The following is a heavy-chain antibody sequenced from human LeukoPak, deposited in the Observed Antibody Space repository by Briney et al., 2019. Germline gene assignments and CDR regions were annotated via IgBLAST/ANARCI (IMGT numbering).Heavy chain of an antibody. CDR1: GFTFSSYE. V-gene: IGHV3-48*03. D-gene: IGHD1-26*01. Sequence: GGSLRLSCAASGFTFSSYEMNWVRQAPGKGLEWVSYISSSGSTIDYADSVKGRFTISRDNAKNSLYLQINSLRAEDTAVYYCARVRGGVGATGYWGQGTLVTVSS. J-gene: IGHJ4*02. CDR2: ISSSGSTI. CDR3: ARVRGGVGATGY.